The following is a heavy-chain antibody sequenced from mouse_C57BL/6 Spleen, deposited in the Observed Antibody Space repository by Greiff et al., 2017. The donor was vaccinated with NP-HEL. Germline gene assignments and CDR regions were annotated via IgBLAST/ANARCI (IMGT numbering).Heavy chain of an antibody. Sequence: EVKLVESGGGLVKPGGSLKLSCAASGFTFSSYAMSWVRQTPEKRLEWVATISDGGSYTYYPDNVKGRFTISRDNAKNNLYLQMRHLKSEDTAMYYCAREITTVVHFDYWGQDTTLTVSS. CDR3: AREITTVVHFDY. CDR1: GFTFSSYA. CDR2: ISDGGSYT. J-gene: IGHJ2*01. D-gene: IGHD1-1*01. V-gene: IGHV5-4*01.